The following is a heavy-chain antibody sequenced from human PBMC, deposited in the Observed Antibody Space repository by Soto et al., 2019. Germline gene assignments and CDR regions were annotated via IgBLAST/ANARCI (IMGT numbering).Heavy chain of an antibody. CDR3: ARRGGGSSWYYYYYGMDV. V-gene: IGHV4-39*01. Sequence: SETLSLTCTVSGGSISSSSYYWGWIRQPPGKGLEWIGSIYYSGSTYYNPSLKSRVTISVDTSKNQFSLKLSSVTAADTAVYYCARRGGGSSWYYYYYGMDVWGQGTTVTVSS. J-gene: IGHJ6*02. CDR1: GGSISSSSYY. D-gene: IGHD6-13*01. CDR2: IYYSGST.